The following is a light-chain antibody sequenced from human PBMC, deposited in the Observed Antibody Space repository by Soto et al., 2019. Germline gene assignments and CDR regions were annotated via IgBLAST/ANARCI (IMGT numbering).Light chain of an antibody. CDR1: QSVLFTSNNKNY. CDR2: WAS. CDR3: QQYYSTPLT. V-gene: IGKV4-1*01. Sequence: DIVMTQSPDSLAVSLGERATIKCKSSQSVLFTSNNKNYLAWYQQKPGQSPKLLIYWASTRESGVPDRFSGSGSGTDFTLTISSLQAEDVAVYYCQQYYSTPLTFGGGTKVDI. J-gene: IGKJ4*01.